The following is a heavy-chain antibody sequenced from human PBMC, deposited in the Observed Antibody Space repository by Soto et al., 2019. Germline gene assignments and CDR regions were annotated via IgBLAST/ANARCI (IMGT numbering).Heavy chain of an antibody. CDR2: IKQDGSGK. CDR1: GFTFSSYA. V-gene: IGHV3-7*03. Sequence: GGSLSLSCAASGFTFSSYAMSWVRQAPGKGLEWVSNIKQDGSGKYYVDSVKGRFTISRDNAKNSLYLQMNSLRPEDTAVYFCARDTPYYDILTGYYRGWFAYWGQGTLVTVS. J-gene: IGHJ4*02. D-gene: IGHD3-9*01. CDR3: ARDTPYYDILTGYYRGWFAY.